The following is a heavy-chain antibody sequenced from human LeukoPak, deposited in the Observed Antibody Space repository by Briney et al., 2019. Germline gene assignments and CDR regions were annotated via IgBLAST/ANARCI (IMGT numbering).Heavy chain of an antibody. D-gene: IGHD2-2*02. CDR3: AILDGYCSSTSCYKYYYYGMDV. Sequence: GGSLRLSCAASGFTFSSYAMHWVRQAPGKGLEWVAVISYDGSNKYYADSVKGRFTISRDNSKNTLYLQMNSLRAEDTAVYYCAILDGYCSSTSCYKYYYYGMDVCGQGTTVTVSS. CDR1: GFTFSSYA. V-gene: IGHV3-30-3*01. CDR2: ISYDGSNK. J-gene: IGHJ6*02.